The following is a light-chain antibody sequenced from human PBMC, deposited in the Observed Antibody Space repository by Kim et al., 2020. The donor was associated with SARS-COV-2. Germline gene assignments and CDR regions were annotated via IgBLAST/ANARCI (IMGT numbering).Light chain of an antibody. J-gene: IGLJ2*01. Sequence: SYELTQPPSVSVSPGQTATITCSGDKLGNKYACWYQQKPGQSPVLVIFQGTKRPSGIPDQFSGSYSRDTATLTISETQAMDEAAYYCQAWDSGSAVFGGGTQLTVL. V-gene: IGLV3-1*01. CDR2: QGT. CDR3: QAWDSGSAV. CDR1: KLGNKY.